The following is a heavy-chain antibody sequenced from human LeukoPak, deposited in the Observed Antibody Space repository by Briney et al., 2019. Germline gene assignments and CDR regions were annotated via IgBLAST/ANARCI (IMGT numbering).Heavy chain of an antibody. V-gene: IGHV1-46*01. CDR1: GYTFTSYY. CDR3: ARAPSSSSSDFLNYSYYYMDV. CDR2: INPSGGST. J-gene: IGHJ6*03. D-gene: IGHD6-6*01. Sequence: ASVKVSCKASGYTFTSYYMHWVRQAPGQGLEWMGIINPSGGSTSYAQKFQGRVTMTRDMSTSTVYMELSSLRSEDTAVYYCARAPSSSSSDFLNYSYYYMDVWGKGTTVTVSS.